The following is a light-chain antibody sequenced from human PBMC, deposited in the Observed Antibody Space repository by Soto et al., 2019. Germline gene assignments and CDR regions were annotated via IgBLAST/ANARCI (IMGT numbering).Light chain of an antibody. CDR3: QQYDSSPT. CDR1: QSVSSNY. J-gene: IGKJ5*01. V-gene: IGKV3-20*01. CDR2: GAS. Sequence: ESVLTQSPGTLSLSPGERATLSCRASQSVSSNYLAWYQQKPGQAPRLLIYGASTRATGIPDRFSGSGSGTDFTLTISRLEPEDSAVYYCQQYDSSPTFGQGTRLENK.